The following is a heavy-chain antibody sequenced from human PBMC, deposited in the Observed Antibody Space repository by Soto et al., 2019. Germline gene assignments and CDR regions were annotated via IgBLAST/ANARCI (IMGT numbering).Heavy chain of an antibody. J-gene: IGHJ4*02. Sequence: EVQLLDSGGGLVQPGGSLRLSCAASGYSFSTYAMSWVRQAPGKGLEWVSAISGTGGRTYDADSVKGRFTISRDNSKNTMYLQLNRLRADDTAVYYCAKESMASAYADYWGQGTLVTVSS. D-gene: IGHD2-2*01. V-gene: IGHV3-23*01. CDR1: GYSFSTYA. CDR3: AKESMASAYADY. CDR2: ISGTGGRT.